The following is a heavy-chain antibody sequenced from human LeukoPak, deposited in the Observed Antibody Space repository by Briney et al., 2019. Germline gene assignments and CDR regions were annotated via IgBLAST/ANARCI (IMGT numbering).Heavy chain of an antibody. Sequence: GGSLRLSCAASGFTFTNYVMNWVRQAPGKGLEWVAGISEGVGNTYYADSVKGRFTISRDHSKNTLYLQMNSLRAEDTALYYCAKREKGTTGRFFDYWGQGTLVTVSS. CDR3: AKREKGTTGRFFDY. CDR2: ISEGVGNT. J-gene: IGHJ4*02. D-gene: IGHD4-17*01. CDR1: GFTFTNYV. V-gene: IGHV3-23*01.